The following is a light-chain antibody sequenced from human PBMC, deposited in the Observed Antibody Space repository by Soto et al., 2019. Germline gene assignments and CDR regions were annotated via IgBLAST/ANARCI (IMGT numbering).Light chain of an antibody. CDR3: GSFTTNRIWV. CDR1: AGNFGDDKY. J-gene: IGLJ3*02. CDR2: GVS. V-gene: IGLV2-14*01. Sequence: ALLHPPLLPGPLGQRFTLPSPGGAGNFGDDKYVTWYQQQPGKGPNLLIYGVSKRPSGVSNRFSGSKSGNTASLTISGLQVEDEADYICGSFTTNRIWVFGGGTKVTVL.